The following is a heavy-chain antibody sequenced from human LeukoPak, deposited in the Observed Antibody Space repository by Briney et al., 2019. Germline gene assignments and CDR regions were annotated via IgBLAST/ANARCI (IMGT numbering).Heavy chain of an antibody. CDR3: ARGVLWFGESYHDY. CDR1: GYSISSGYC. Sequence: SETLSLTCTVSGYSISSGYCWGWIRQPPGKGLEWIGSIYHSGSTYYNPSLKSRVTISVDTSKNQFSLKLSSVTAADTAVYYCARGVLWFGESYHDYWGQGTLVTVSS. D-gene: IGHD3-10*01. CDR2: IYHSGST. V-gene: IGHV4-38-2*02. J-gene: IGHJ4*02.